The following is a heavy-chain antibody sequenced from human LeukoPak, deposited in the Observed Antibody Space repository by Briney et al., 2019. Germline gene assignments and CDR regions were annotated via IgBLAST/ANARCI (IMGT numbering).Heavy chain of an antibody. D-gene: IGHD6-13*01. V-gene: IGHV4-4*07. CDR2: IYSSGTT. CDR3: ARLDILVPRAVEWFDP. CDR1: GDSISGKY. J-gene: IGHJ5*01. Sequence: SETLSLTCIVSGDSISGKYWSWIRRPAGKGLEWLGRIYSSGTTDYSPSLMSRVTMPLDTSKDHISLRLRSVTAADTAVYYCARLDILVPRAVEWFDPWGQGTVVTVSS.